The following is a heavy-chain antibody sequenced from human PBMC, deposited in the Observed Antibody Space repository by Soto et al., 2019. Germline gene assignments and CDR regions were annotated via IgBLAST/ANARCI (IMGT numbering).Heavy chain of an antibody. CDR2: ISSSSSTI. CDR3: ARHPERIAEIGWFDP. J-gene: IGHJ5*02. CDR1: GFTFSSYS. Sequence: EVQLVESGGGLVQPGGSLRPSCAASGFTFSSYSMNGVRQVPGKGLEWVPYISSSSSTIYYADSVKGRFTISRDNAKNSLYLQMNSLRAEDTAVYYCARHPERIAEIGWFDPWGQGTLVTVSS. D-gene: IGHD6-13*01. V-gene: IGHV3-48*01.